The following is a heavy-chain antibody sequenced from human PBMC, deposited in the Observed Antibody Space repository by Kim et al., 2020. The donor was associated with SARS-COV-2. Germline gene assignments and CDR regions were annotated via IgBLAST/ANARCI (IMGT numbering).Heavy chain of an antibody. Sequence: SETLSLTCAVYGGSFSGHYWSWIRQPPGKGLEWIGEIHQSGSTNYNPSIKSRVTISIDTSKNQFSLKLSSVAAADTGFYYCARGRAGVVPAPILGIGPHYDYFIMDVWGHGTTVTGSS. CDR2: IHQSGST. CDR1: GGSFSGHY. J-gene: IGHJ6*02. D-gene: IGHD2-2*02. CDR3: ARGRAGVVPAPILGIGPHYDYFIMDV. V-gene: IGHV4-34*01.